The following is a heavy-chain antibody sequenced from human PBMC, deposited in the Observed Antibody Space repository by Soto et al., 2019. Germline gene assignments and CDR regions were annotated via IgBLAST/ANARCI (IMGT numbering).Heavy chain of an antibody. CDR2: IYYSGIT. CDR3: ARVLSTSSYDH. V-gene: IGHV4-31*03. J-gene: IGHJ4*02. CDR1: GGSISIGGYY. D-gene: IGHD6-6*01. Sequence: QVHLQESGPGLVKPSQTLSLTCTVSGGSISIGGYYWSWIRQHPGKGLEWIGYIYYSGITDYSASLKSRITILVDTSKNQFSLKLSSVTAADTAVYYCARVLSTSSYDHWGQGTLVSLSS.